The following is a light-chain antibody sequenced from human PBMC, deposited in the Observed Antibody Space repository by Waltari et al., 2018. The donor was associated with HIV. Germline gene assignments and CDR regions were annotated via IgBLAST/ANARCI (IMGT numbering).Light chain of an antibody. CDR3: QQYGTSTMYT. CDR2: GAT. CDR1: ENLNSNF. J-gene: IGKJ2*01. Sequence: EIVLTQSPGTLSLSPGDRAALSCRASENLNSNFLAWYQQKPGQAPRLLIYGATNRATDVPERFSGSGSGTDFTPTISRLEPEDVAVYYCQQYGTSTMYTFGQGTKLEIK. V-gene: IGKV3-20*01.